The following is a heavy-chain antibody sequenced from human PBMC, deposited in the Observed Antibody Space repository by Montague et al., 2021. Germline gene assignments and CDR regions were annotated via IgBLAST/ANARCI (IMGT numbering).Heavy chain of an antibody. J-gene: IGHJ5*01. CDR2: TFNTGSS. CDR3: ARSLYCIGGICYSGFDS. CDR1: GGSISSNSYW. Sequence: SETLSLTCTVSGGSISSNSYWWAWIRQPPGKGLEYVGTTFNTGSSYYSPSLKSRVTISVDTSKNHFSLRLSAVTAADTAVYYCARSLYCIGGICYSGFDSWGQGTLVTVSS. V-gene: IGHV4-39*01. D-gene: IGHD2-15*01.